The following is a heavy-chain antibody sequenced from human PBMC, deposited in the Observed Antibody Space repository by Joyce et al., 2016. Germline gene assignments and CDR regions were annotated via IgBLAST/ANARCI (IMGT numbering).Heavy chain of an antibody. CDR3: TRGRIEYSKTFNAYDI. J-gene: IGHJ3*02. CDR1: GGHFYDYT. Sequence: VQLVQSGAEVKKPGSSVKVSCKVSGGHFYDYTITWVRKAPGQGREWMGRNIPSVGVANYARKFRCRVALTADKSTATAYLELNSLRLDDTAMFFCTRGRIEYSKTFNAYDIWGQGTMVTVSS. V-gene: IGHV1-69*04. CDR2: NIPSVGVA. D-gene: IGHD2/OR15-2a*01.